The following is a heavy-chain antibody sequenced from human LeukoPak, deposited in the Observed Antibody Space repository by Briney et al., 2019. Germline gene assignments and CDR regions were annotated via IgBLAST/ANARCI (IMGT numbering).Heavy chain of an antibody. CDR3: ARQGYPGREDYYYYYMDV. V-gene: IGHV1-8*01. Sequence: ASVKVSCKASGYTFTSYDINWVRQATGQGLEWMGWVNPNSGNTGYAQKFQGRVTMTRNTSISTAYMELSSLRSEDTAVYYCARQGYPGREDYYYYYMDVWGKGTTVTVSS. CDR2: VNPNSGNT. D-gene: IGHD3-10*01. J-gene: IGHJ6*03. CDR1: GYTFTSYD.